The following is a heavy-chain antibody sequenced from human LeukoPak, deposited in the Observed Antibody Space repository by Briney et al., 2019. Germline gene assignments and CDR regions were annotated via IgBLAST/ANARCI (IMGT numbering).Heavy chain of an antibody. CDR2: ISDSGNT. CDR1: GAPIRTYY. V-gene: IGHV4-59*01. Sequence: SQTLSLTCTVSGAPIRTYYWDWIRQAPGKGLEWIGCISDSGNTYYNPSLKSRVTISLDTSKNHFSLKLTSVTAADTAVYFCTKGYYEPFDYWGQGMMVTVSS. J-gene: IGHJ4*02. D-gene: IGHD3-22*01. CDR3: TKGYYEPFDY.